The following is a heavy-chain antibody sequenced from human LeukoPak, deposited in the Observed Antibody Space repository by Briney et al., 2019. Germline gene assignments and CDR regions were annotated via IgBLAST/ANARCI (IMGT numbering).Heavy chain of an antibody. D-gene: IGHD5-24*01. J-gene: IGHJ5*02. Sequence: PSETLSLTCTVSGGAISSYYWSWGGQPPGKGLEWIGYIYYSGNIKYNPSLQSRVTISVDTSKNQFSLKLGSVTAADTAVYYCARHGMAGWFDPWGQGTLVTVSS. CDR3: ARHGMAGWFDP. V-gene: IGHV4-59*08. CDR2: IYYSGNI. CDR1: GGAISSYY.